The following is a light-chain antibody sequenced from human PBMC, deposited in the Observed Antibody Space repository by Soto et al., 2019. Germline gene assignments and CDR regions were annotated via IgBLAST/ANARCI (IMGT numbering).Light chain of an antibody. V-gene: IGLV2-14*01. J-gene: IGLJ1*01. CDR3: SSYTSSGTYV. CDR2: EVS. CDR1: SSDVGGYNY. Sequence: QSALTQPASVSGSPGQSITISCTGTSSDVGGYNYVSWYQQHPGRAPKLMIYEVSNRPLGVSNRFSGSKSDNTAALTISGLQAEDEADYYCSSYTSSGTYVFGTGTKLTVL.